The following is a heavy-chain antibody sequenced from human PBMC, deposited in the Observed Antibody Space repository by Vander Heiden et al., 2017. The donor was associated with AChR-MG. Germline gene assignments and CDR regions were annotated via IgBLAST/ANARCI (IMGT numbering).Heavy chain of an antibody. J-gene: IGHJ5*02. CDR1: GFPFDDYA. D-gene: IGHD1-1*01. CDR2: MSWNSGSI. V-gene: IGHV3-9*01. CDR3: AKDSGPTGASYNWFDP. Sequence: EVQLVESGGGLVQPGRSLRLSCAASGFPFDDYAMHWVRQAPGKGLEWVSGMSWNSGSIGYADSVKGRFTISRDNAKNSLYLQMNSLRAEDTALYYCAKDSGPTGASYNWFDPWGQGTLVTVSS.